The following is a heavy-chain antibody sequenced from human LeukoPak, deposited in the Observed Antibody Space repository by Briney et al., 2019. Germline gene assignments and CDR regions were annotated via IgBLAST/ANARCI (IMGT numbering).Heavy chain of an antibody. CDR1: GFTFSSYE. CDR3: AREATRTMVRGDLTGY. J-gene: IGHJ4*02. CDR2: ISSSGSTI. Sequence: PGGSLRLSCAASGFTFSSYEMNWVRQAPGKGLEWVSYISSSGSTIYYADSVKGRFTISRDNAKNSLYLQMNSLRAEDTALYYWAREATRTMVRGDLTGYWGQGTLVTVSS. V-gene: IGHV3-48*03. D-gene: IGHD3-10*01.